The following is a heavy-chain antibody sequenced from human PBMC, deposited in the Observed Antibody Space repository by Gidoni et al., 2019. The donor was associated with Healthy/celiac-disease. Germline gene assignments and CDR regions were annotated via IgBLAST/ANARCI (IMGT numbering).Heavy chain of an antibody. Sequence: EVQLGESGGGLVKPGVSLRLSCPPFGLTFSSYSMNWVRQAPGKGLEWVSSISSSSIYIYYSDSVKGRFTISRDNAKNSLYLQMNSLRAEDTAVYYCARERQLLLSYYMDVWGKGTTVTVSS. V-gene: IGHV3-21*01. CDR2: ISSSSIYI. CDR1: GLTFSSYS. CDR3: ARERQLLLSYYMDV. D-gene: IGHD2-15*01. J-gene: IGHJ6*03.